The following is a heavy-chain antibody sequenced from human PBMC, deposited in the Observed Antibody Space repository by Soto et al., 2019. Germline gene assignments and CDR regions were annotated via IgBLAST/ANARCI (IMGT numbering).Heavy chain of an antibody. D-gene: IGHD2-8*02. CDR3: ARDKITGLFDY. V-gene: IGHV4-59*12. CDR2: IYYSGST. J-gene: IGHJ4*02. CDR1: GGSISSYY. Sequence: SETLSLTCTVSGGSISSYYWSWIRQPPGKGLEWIGYIYYSGSTNYNPSLKSRVTKSVDTSKNQFSLKLTSVTAADTAVYYCARDKITGLFDYWGQGTLVTVSS.